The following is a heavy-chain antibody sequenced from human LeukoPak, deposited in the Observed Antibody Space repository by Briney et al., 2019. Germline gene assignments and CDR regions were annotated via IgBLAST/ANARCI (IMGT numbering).Heavy chain of an antibody. CDR1: GFTFADSW. CDR2: IKQDGSAK. Sequence: GGSLRLSCVASGFTFADSWMTWVRQAPGKGLEWVANIKQDGSAKYYVDSVKGRFTISRDNAKNSLYLQMNSLRAEDTAVYYCARDSSTYAGPPDYWGQGTLVTVSS. J-gene: IGHJ4*02. D-gene: IGHD2-2*01. V-gene: IGHV3-7*03. CDR3: ARDSSTYAGPPDY.